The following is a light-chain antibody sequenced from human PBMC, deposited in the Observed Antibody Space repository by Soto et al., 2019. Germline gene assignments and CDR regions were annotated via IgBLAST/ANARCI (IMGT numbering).Light chain of an antibody. V-gene: IGKV3-20*01. CDR2: GAS. J-gene: IGKJ5*01. Sequence: EFGFTSTPPTLSLXPGEXAMLXXGASQSVSSYLAWYQQKPGHAPRLLISGASTRPAGISDKFSDSGSGTDFTLTISRLEAEDFAMYCYQHYASYPIPFCQGTR. CDR3: QHYASYPIP. CDR1: QSVSSY.